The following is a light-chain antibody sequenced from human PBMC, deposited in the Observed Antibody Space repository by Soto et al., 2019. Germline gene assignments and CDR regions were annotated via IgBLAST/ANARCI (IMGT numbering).Light chain of an antibody. CDR3: QQYGRSPLT. Sequence: TQASVSLYFSTAVRPTITRRSSQNINVNYVAWYQQKPGQAPRLLIYGASIRATGIPDRFSVSGSGTDFTLTSNRRDPEDFAVYYRQQYGRSPLTFGGGTMVDIK. J-gene: IGKJ4*01. V-gene: IGKV3-20*01. CDR2: GAS. CDR1: QNINVNY.